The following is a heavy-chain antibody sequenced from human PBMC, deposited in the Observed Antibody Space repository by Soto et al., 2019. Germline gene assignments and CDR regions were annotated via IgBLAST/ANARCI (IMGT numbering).Heavy chain of an antibody. V-gene: IGHV1-46*01. J-gene: IGHJ3*02. CDR1: GYTFTSYY. Sequence: ASGKVSFKASGYTFTSYYMHWVRQAPGQGLEWMGIINPSGGSTSYAQKFQGRVTMTRDTSTSTVYMELSSQRSEDTVVDYCARGEAVAVTLRAFDIWGQGTMVT. CDR3: ARGEAVAVTLRAFDI. D-gene: IGHD6-19*01. CDR2: INPSGGST.